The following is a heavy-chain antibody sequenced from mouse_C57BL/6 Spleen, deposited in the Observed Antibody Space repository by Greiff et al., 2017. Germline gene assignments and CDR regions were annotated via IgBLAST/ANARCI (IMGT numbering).Heavy chain of an antibody. Sequence: DVHLVEPEGGLVQPGSSMKLSCTASGFTFSDYYMAWVRQVPEKGLEWVANINYDGSSTYYLDSLKSRFIISRDNAKNILYLQMSSLKSEDTATYDGARGPSIYYDYDGWYFDVWGTGTTVTVSS. J-gene: IGHJ1*03. D-gene: IGHD2-4*01. CDR3: ARGPSIYYDYDGWYFDV. CDR2: INYDGSST. V-gene: IGHV5-16*01. CDR1: GFTFSDYY.